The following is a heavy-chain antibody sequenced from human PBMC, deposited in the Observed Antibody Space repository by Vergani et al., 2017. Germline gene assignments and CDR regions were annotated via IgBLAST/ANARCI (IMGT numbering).Heavy chain of an antibody. J-gene: IGHJ4*02. Sequence: EVQLVPSGAEVKTPGESLRISCKGSGYSFTSYWISWVRQMPGKGLEWMGRIDPSDSYTNYSPSFQGHVTIPADKSISTAYLQWSSLKASDTAMYYCARQIAGAGTLDYWGQGTLVTVSS. CDR3: ARQIAGAGTLDY. V-gene: IGHV5-10-1*03. D-gene: IGHD6-13*01. CDR1: GYSFTSYW. CDR2: IDPSDSYT.